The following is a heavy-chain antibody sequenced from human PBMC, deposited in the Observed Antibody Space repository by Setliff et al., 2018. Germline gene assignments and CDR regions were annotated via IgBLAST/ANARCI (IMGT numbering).Heavy chain of an antibody. D-gene: IGHD2-2*01. Sequence: SETLSLTCSVYGESFSNNYWSWIRQPPGKGLEWIEEINHRGSTNYSPSLRSRVTMSVDTSKKQLSLRLSTVTAADTAVYYCARGRMRGSCSGPSCTYDPFDIWGQGTPVTVSS. J-gene: IGHJ3*02. CDR3: ARGRMRGSCSGPSCTYDPFDI. CDR1: GESFSNNY. CDR2: INHRGST. V-gene: IGHV4-34*01.